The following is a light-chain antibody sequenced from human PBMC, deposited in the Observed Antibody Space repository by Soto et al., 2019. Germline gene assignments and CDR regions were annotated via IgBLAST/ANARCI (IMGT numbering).Light chain of an antibody. Sequence: DIVFRQSPSTLSLSPGERATLSCRASQSVSSSYLAWYQQKPGQAPRLLIYGASSRATGIPDRFSGSGSGTDFTLTISRLEPEDFAVYYCQQYGSTFGQGTRLEIK. CDR1: QSVSSSY. V-gene: IGKV3-20*01. CDR2: GAS. CDR3: QQYGST. J-gene: IGKJ5*01.